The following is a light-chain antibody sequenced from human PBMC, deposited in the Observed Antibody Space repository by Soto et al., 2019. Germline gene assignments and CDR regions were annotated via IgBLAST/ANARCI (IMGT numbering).Light chain of an antibody. CDR1: QSVSSS. V-gene: IGKV3-15*01. CDR2: GAS. Sequence: EILMTQSPATLSVSPVESATLSCRASQSVSSSLAWYQQKLGQAPRLLIYGASTRATDIPARFSGSGSGTEFTLTISSLQSEDFAVYYCQQRSNWPRGTFGGGTKVDIK. CDR3: QQRSNWPRGT. J-gene: IGKJ4*01.